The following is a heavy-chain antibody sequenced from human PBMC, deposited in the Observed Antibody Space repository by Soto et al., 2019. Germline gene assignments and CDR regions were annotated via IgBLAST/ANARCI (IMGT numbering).Heavy chain of an antibody. Sequence: ASVKVSFKASGYTFTGYYMHWVRQAPGQGIEWMGWINPNSGGTNYAQKFQGWVTMTRDTSISTAYMELSRLRSDDTAVYYCAREVGGIVVVPAARNWLDPWGQGTLVTVSS. D-gene: IGHD2-2*01. CDR3: AREVGGIVVVPAARNWLDP. V-gene: IGHV1-2*04. CDR1: GYTFTGYY. J-gene: IGHJ5*02. CDR2: INPNSGGT.